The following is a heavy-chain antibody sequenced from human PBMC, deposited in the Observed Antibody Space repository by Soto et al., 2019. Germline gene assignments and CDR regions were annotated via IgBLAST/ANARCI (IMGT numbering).Heavy chain of an antibody. V-gene: IGHV4-34*01. CDR3: AREESNWFDP. Sequence: PSETLSLTCGVSGGSFGAYYWTWIRQPPGKGLEWIGEIDRNGNTNYNPSLQSRVTIQLDTPNTPCSLRLNFLTAADTAVYYCAREESNWFDPWGPGTLVTVSS. CDR1: GGSFGAYY. J-gene: IGHJ5*02. CDR2: IDRNGNT.